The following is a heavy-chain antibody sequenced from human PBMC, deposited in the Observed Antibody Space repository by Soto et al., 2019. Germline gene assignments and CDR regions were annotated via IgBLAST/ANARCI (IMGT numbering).Heavy chain of an antibody. CDR1: GGSFSGYF. J-gene: IGHJ4*02. D-gene: IGHD6-19*01. CDR2: ISHSGSR. CDR3: ARGLAYDRPITVAEPFDS. V-gene: IGHV4-34*02. Sequence: QVQLQQWGAGLLKASETLSLTCVVSGGSFSGYFWTWIRQSPGRGLEWIGEISHSGSRNYNPAFQSRVIISVDSSKNHVSLKLSSVTAADSAIYFCARGLAYDRPITVAEPFDSWGQGTLVTVSS.